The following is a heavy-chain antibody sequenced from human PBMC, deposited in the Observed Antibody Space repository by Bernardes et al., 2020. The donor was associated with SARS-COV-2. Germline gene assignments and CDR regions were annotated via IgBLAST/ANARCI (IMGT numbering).Heavy chain of an antibody. CDR2: IYYSGST. V-gene: IGHV4-59*01. J-gene: IGHJ6*03. CDR3: ASSIQTKTNYYMDV. Sequence: SETLSLTCTVSGGSISSYYWSWIRQPPGKGLEWIGYIYYSGSTNYNPSLKSRVTISVDTSKNQFSLKLSSVTAADTAVYYCASSIQTKTNYYMDVWGKGTTVTVSS. D-gene: IGHD5-18*01. CDR1: GGSISSYY.